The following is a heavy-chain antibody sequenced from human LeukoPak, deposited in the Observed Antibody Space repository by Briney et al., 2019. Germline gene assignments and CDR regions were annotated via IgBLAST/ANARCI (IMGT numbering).Heavy chain of an antibody. CDR3: ATGERRGAGGTPPPCDF. J-gene: IGHJ4*02. V-gene: IGHV3-33*01. CDR2: IWYDGSNK. CDR1: GFTFRSYG. D-gene: IGHD1-26*01. Sequence: GGSLRLFCAASGFTFRSYGMHWVRQAPGKGLEWVADIWYDGSNKYYADSVKGRFTISRDNSKNTLYLQMNSLKPEDTAEYYCATGERRGAGGTPPPCDFWGQGTLVTVSS.